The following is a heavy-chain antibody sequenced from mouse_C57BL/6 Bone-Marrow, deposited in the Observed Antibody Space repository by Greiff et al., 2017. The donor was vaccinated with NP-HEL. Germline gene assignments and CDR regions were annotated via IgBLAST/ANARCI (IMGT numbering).Heavy chain of an antibody. CDR2: ISNGGGST. V-gene: IGHV5-12*01. CDR1: GFTFSDYY. CDR3: ARDYYGRGFDY. Sequence: DVMLVESGGGLVQPGGSLKLSCAASGFTFSDYYMYWVRQTPEKRLEWVAYISNGGGSTYYPDTVKGRFTISRDNAKNTLYLQMSRLKSEDTAMYYCARDYYGRGFDYWGQGTTLTVSS. D-gene: IGHD1-1*01. J-gene: IGHJ2*01.